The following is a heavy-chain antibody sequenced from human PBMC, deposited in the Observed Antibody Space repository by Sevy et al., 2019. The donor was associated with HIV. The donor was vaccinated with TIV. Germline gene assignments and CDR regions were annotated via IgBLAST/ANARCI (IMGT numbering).Heavy chain of an antibody. Sequence: RGSLRLSCTAFGFPFDTFALNWVRQAPGKGLEWVSTIGRGPENIHYADSVKGRFTISRDNSRNTVYLQLNNLRAEDTAMYYCRSWVKAHLDSWGQGTPVTVSS. CDR2: IGRGPENI. J-gene: IGHJ4*02. D-gene: IGHD2-21*01. V-gene: IGHV3-23*01. CDR1: GFPFDTFA. CDR3: RSWVKAHLDS.